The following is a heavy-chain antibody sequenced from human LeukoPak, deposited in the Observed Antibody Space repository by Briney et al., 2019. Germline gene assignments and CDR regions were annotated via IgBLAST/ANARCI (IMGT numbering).Heavy chain of an antibody. V-gene: IGHV3-9*01. J-gene: IGHJ4*02. CDR2: ISWNSGSI. CDR3: AKDIPGHSGYDV. D-gene: IGHD5-12*01. Sequence: GGSLRLSCAASGFTFDDYAMHWVRQAPGKGLEWVSGISWNSGSIGYADSVKGRFTISRDNAKNSLYLQMNSLRAEDTALYYCAKDIPGHSGYDVWGQGTLVTVSS. CDR1: GFTFDDYA.